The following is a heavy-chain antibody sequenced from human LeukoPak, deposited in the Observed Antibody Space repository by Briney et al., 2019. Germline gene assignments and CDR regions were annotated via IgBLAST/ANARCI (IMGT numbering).Heavy chain of an antibody. J-gene: IGHJ4*02. D-gene: IGHD6-25*01. CDR2: ISSSSSYI. V-gene: IGHV3-21*01. CDR3: ARLRAAADRRYFDY. CDR1: GFTFSSYS. Sequence: SGGSLILSCAASGFTFSSYSMNWVRQAPGKGLEWVSSISSSSSYIYYADSVKGRFTISRDNAKNSLYLQMNSLRAEDTAVYYCARLRAAADRRYFDYWGQGTLVTVSS.